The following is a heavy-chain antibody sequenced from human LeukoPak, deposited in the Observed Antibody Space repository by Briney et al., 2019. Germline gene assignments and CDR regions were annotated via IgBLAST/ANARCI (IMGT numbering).Heavy chain of an antibody. CDR2: IFHSGTT. Sequence: PSETLSLTCAVSGGSISSGDYSWSWIRQPPGKGLEWIGYIFHSGTTHYNPSLKSRVTISVDRSKKQFSLNLSSVTAADTAVYYCARGVISGSGCFDYWGQGTLVTVSS. J-gene: IGHJ4*02. CDR1: GGSISSGDYS. CDR3: ARGVISGSGCFDY. V-gene: IGHV4-30-2*01. D-gene: IGHD3-10*01.